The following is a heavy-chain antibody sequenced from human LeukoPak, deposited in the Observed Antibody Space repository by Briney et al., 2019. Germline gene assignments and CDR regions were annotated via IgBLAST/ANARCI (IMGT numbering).Heavy chain of an antibody. CDR3: AADHDYYDSSGYLLGGY. Sequence: GASVKVSCKASGFTFTSSAVQWVRQARGQRLEWMGWIVVGSGNTNYAQKFQERVTITRDMSTSTAYMELSSLRSEDTAVYYCAADHDYYDSSGYLLGGYWGQGTLVTVSS. CDR2: IVVGSGNT. D-gene: IGHD3-22*01. CDR1: GFTFTSSA. J-gene: IGHJ4*02. V-gene: IGHV1-58*01.